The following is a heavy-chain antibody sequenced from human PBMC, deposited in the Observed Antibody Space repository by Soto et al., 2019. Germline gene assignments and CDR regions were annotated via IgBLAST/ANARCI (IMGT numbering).Heavy chain of an antibody. D-gene: IGHD3-10*01. CDR3: ARDRKYYCTTRGGSGTRPLNY. CDR2: IYYTGST. CDR1: GGSISSYY. V-gene: IGHV4-59*01. Sequence: SETLSLTCTVSGGSISSYYWSWIRQPPGKGLEWIGYIYYTGSTNYNPSLKSRVTISVDTSKKQFSLKLSSVTAADTAVYYCARDRKYYCTTRGGSGTRPLNYWGQGTLVTVSS. J-gene: IGHJ4*02.